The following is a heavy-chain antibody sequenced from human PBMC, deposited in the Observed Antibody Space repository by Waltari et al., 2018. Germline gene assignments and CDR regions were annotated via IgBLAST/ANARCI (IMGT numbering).Heavy chain of an antibody. Sequence: GQGLEWMGWISAYNGNTNYAQKLQGRVTMTTDTSTSTAYMELRSLRSDDTAVYYCARDQPHNYDFWSEVDYWGQGTLVTVSS. CDR2: ISAYNGNT. CDR3: ARDQPHNYDFWSEVDY. D-gene: IGHD3-3*01. J-gene: IGHJ4*02. V-gene: IGHV1-18*01.